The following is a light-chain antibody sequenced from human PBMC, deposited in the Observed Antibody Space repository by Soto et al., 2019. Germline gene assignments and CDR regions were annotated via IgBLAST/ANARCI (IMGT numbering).Light chain of an antibody. Sequence: DIQMTQSPSSLSASVGDRVTITCRASQSISSYLNWYQQKPGKAPNLLIYAASSLQSGVPSKFSGSGSGTDFTRTISSLQPEDFATYYCQQRYSSPFTFGPGTKVAIK. CDR3: QQRYSSPFT. CDR1: QSISSY. CDR2: AAS. V-gene: IGKV1-39*01. J-gene: IGKJ3*01.